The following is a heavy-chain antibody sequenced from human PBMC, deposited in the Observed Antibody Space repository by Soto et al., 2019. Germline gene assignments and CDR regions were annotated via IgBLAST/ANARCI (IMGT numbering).Heavy chain of an antibody. CDR3: ARDGAYCGGDCYSVLGYYGMDV. CDR1: GYTFTGYY. CDR2: INPNSGGT. Sequence: GASVKLSCKASGYTFTGYYMHWVRQAPGQGLEWMGWINPNSGGTNYAQKFQGWVTMTRDTSISTAYMELSRLRSDDTAVYYCARDGAYCGGDCYSVLGYYGMDVWGQGPTVTVSS. J-gene: IGHJ6*02. D-gene: IGHD2-21*02. V-gene: IGHV1-2*04.